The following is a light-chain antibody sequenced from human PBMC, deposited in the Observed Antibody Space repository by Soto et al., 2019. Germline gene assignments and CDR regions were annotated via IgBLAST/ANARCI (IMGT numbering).Light chain of an antibody. CDR2: NNN. CDR3: AAWDDSLSVL. V-gene: IGLV1-44*01. Sequence: QSVLTQPPSASGTPGQRVIISCSGSSSNIGGNTVNWYQHFPGTAPKLLIHNNNQRPSGVPDRFSGSKSGTSASLAISGLQSEDEADYYCAAWDDSLSVLFGGGTKLTVL. J-gene: IGLJ3*02. CDR1: SSNIGGNT.